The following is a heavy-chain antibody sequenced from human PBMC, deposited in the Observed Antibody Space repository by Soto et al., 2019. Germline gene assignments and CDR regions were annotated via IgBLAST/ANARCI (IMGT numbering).Heavy chain of an antibody. J-gene: IGHJ4*02. V-gene: IGHV3-30*18. D-gene: IGHD3-10*01. Sequence: GWALRLSCAASGFTFSSYGIHWFRQAPFNGVEWVAFISSDGSNKYYADYVKGRFTISRDNSKNTLYLQMNSLRAQDTAVYYCAKPRFWNYYGSGHFDYWGQGTLVTVSS. CDR1: GFTFSSYG. CDR3: AKPRFWNYYGSGHFDY. CDR2: ISSDGSNK.